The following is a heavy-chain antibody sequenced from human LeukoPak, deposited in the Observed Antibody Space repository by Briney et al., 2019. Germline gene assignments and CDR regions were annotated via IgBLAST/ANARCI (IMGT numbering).Heavy chain of an antibody. CDR3: ARGRGYSGYDVSLPYDC. Sequence: PGGSLRLSCAASGCTFSSYAMSWVRQAPGKGLEWVSVIYSGGSTDYADSVKGRFTMSRDNSKNMLYLHMNSLRVDDTAVYFCARGRGYSGYDVSLPYDCWGQRTLVTVSS. CDR2: IYSGGST. D-gene: IGHD5-12*01. CDR1: GCTFSSYA. J-gene: IGHJ4*02. V-gene: IGHV3-66*01.